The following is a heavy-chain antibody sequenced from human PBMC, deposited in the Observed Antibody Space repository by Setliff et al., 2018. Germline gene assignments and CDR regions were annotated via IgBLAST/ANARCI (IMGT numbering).Heavy chain of an antibody. CDR1: GYTFTSYG. CDR2: ISAYNGNT. J-gene: IGHJ3*02. CDR3: AISTAAGNAFDI. Sequence: ASVKVSCKASGYTFTSYGISWVRQAPGQGLEWMGWISAYNGNTNYAQKLQGRVTMTTDTSTSTAYMELSSLRSEDTAVYYCAISTAAGNAFDIWGQGTMVTVSS. D-gene: IGHD3-10*01. V-gene: IGHV1-18*01.